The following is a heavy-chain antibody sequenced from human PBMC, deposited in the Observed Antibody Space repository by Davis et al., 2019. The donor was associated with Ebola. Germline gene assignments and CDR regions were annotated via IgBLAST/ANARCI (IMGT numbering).Heavy chain of an antibody. CDR2: IYYSGST. CDR3: ARDSLGGPSGLDY. V-gene: IGHV4-61*01. Sequence: MPGGSLRLSCTVSGGSISSSSYYWSWIRQPPGKGLEWIGYIYYSGSTNYNPSLKSRVTISVDTSKNQFSLKLSSVTAADTAVYYCARDSLGGPSGLDYWGQGTLVTVSS. CDR1: GGSISSSSYY. J-gene: IGHJ4*02. D-gene: IGHD2-15*01.